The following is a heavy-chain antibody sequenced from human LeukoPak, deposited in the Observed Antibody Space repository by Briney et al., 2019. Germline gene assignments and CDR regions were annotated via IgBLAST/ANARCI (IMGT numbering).Heavy chain of an antibody. CDR3: TRAGVWDYSDSSGYHNAAFDI. J-gene: IGHJ3*02. CDR2: INPSSGGT. D-gene: IGHD3-22*01. Sequence: ASVKVSCKASGYTFTDYYMHWVRQAPGQGLEWMGWINPSSGGTNYAQKFQGRVTVTRDTSISTAYMDLSRLRSDDTAVYYCTRAGVWDYSDSSGYHNAAFDIWGQGTMVTVSS. V-gene: IGHV1-2*02. CDR1: GYTFTDYY.